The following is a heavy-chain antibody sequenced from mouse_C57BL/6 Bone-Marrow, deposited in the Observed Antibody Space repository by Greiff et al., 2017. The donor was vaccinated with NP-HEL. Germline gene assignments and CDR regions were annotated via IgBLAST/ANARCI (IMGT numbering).Heavy chain of an antibody. D-gene: IGHD1-1*01. CDR2: ISSGGSYT. Sequence: EVKVVESGGDLVKPGGSLKLSCAASGFTFSSYGMSWVRQTPDKRLEWVATISSGGSYTYYPDSVKGRCTISRDNAKNTLYLQMSSLKSEDTAMYYGARHGDDGSSYLAWFAYWGQGTLVTVSA. CDR1: GFTFSSYG. V-gene: IGHV5-6*01. CDR3: ARHGDDGSSYLAWFAY. J-gene: IGHJ3*01.